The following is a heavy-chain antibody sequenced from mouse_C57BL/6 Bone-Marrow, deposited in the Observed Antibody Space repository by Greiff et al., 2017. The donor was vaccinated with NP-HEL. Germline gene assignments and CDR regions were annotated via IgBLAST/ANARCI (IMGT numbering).Heavy chain of an antibody. Sequence: QVQLQQSGAELVRPGTSVKMSCKASGYTFTNYWIGWAKQRPGHGLEWIGDIYPGGGYTNSNEKFKGKATLTADKSSNTAYMQFSSLTSEDSAIYYCARGGNYYWYFDVWGTGTTVTVSS. CDR3: ARGGNYYWYFDV. CDR1: GYTFTNYW. V-gene: IGHV1-63*01. CDR2: IYPGGGYT. J-gene: IGHJ1*03. D-gene: IGHD2-1*01.